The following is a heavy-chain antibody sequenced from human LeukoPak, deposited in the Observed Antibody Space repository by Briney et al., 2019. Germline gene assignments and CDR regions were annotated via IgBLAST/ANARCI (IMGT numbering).Heavy chain of an antibody. CDR2: ISSSSSYI. CDR3: ARAYSSGWPDY. Sequence: GGSLRLSCAASGFTFSSYSMNWVRQAPGKGLEWVSSISSSSSYIYYADSVKGRFTISRDNAKNSLYLRMNSLRAEDTAVYYCARAYSSGWPDYWGQGTLVTVSS. CDR1: GFTFSSYS. V-gene: IGHV3-21*01. J-gene: IGHJ4*02. D-gene: IGHD6-19*01.